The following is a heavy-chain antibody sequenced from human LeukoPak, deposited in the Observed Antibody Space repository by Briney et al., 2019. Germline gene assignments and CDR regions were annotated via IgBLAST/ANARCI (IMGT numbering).Heavy chain of an antibody. D-gene: IGHD3-10*02. V-gene: IGHV3-21*01. CDR1: GLTFSTYG. CDR3: AELGITMIGGV. Sequence: GGSLRLSCAASGLTFSTYGMNWVRQAPGKGLEWVSSISGSGSYTYYADSVKGRFTISRDNAKNSLYLQMNSLRAEDTAVYYCAELGITMIGGVWGKGTTVTICS. CDR2: ISGSGSYT. J-gene: IGHJ6*04.